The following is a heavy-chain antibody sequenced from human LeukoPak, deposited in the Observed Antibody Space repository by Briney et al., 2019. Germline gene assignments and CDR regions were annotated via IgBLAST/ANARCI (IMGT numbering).Heavy chain of an antibody. CDR2: ISSSSSTI. J-gene: IGHJ4*02. CDR3: ANGRDEDYFDY. V-gene: IGHV3-48*01. Sequence: PGGSLRLSCAASGFTFSSYAMSWVRQAPGKGLEWVSYISSSSSTIYYADSVKGRFTISRDNAKNSLYLQMNSLRAEDTAVYYCANGRDEDYFDYWGQGTLVTVSS. CDR1: GFTFSSYA.